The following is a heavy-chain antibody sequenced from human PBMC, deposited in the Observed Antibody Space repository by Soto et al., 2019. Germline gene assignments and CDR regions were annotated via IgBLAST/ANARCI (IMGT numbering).Heavy chain of an antibody. V-gene: IGHV4-34*01. Sequence: QVQLQQWGAGLLKPSETLSLTCAVYGASFSGYYWSWIRQPPGKGLEWIGEINHSGSTNYNPSLKSRVTISVDTSKNQFSLKLSSVTAADTAVYYCARDSCSGGSCYGDWFDPWGQGTLVTVSS. D-gene: IGHD2-15*01. CDR1: GASFSGYY. CDR2: INHSGST. J-gene: IGHJ5*02. CDR3: ARDSCSGGSCYGDWFDP.